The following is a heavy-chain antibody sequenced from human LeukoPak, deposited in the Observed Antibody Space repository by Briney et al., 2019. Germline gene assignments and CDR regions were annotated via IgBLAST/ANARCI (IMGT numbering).Heavy chain of an antibody. J-gene: IGHJ4*02. V-gene: IGHV3-11*01. Sequence: GGSLRLSCAASGFTFSDYYMSWIRQAPGKGLEWVSYISSSGSSIYYADSVKGRFTISRDNAKNSLYLQMNSLRAEDTAVYYCAIVRIAGDYFDYWGQGTLVTVSS. D-gene: IGHD1-14*01. CDR1: GFTFSDYY. CDR3: AIVRIAGDYFDY. CDR2: ISSSGSSI.